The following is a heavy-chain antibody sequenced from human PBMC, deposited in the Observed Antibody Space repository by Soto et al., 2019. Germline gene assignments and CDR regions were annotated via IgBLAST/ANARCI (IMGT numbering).Heavy chain of an antibody. CDR3: AKDEYADYIFTY. Sequence: PGGSLRLSCAGSGFSFSATTLHWVRQAPGKGLEYISAVSPDGVNTYYANSVKGRFTISRDNSKNTLYLQMGSLRAEDMAVYYCAKDEYADYIFTYWGRGTVVTVSS. D-gene: IGHD4-17*01. J-gene: IGHJ4*01. CDR1: GFSFSATT. V-gene: IGHV3-64*01. CDR2: VSPDGVNT.